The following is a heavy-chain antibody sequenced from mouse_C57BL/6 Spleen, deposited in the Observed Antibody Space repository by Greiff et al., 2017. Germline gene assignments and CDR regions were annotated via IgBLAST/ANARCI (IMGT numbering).Heavy chain of an antibody. CDR1: GFSFNTYA. J-gene: IGHJ1*03. CDR2: IRSKSNNYAT. CDR3: VREGRNYYGSSQGYFDV. D-gene: IGHD1-1*01. Sequence: EVKLVESGGGLVQPKGSLKLSCAASGFSFNTYAMNWVRQAPGKGLEWVARIRSKSNNYATYYADSVKDRFTISRDDSESMLYLQMNNLKTEDTAMYDCVREGRNYYGSSQGYFDVWGTGTTVTVSS. V-gene: IGHV10-1*01.